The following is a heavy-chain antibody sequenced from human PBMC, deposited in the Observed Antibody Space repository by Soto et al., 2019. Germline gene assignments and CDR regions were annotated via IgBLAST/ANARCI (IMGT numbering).Heavy chain of an antibody. CDR3: AVTDEYGQTDYNWFDP. D-gene: IGHD3-10*01. CDR1: GGTFSSYA. Sequence: QVQLVQSGAEVKKPGSSVKVSCKASGGTFSSYAISWVRQAPGQGLEWMGGIIPIFGTANYAQKFQGRVTITADESTSTAYMELSSLRSEDTAVYYCAVTDEYGQTDYNWFDPWGQGTLVTVSS. V-gene: IGHV1-69*01. J-gene: IGHJ5*02. CDR2: IIPIFGTA.